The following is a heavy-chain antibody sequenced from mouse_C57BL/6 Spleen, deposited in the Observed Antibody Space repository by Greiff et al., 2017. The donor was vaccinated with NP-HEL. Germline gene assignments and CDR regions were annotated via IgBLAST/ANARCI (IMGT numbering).Heavy chain of an antibody. J-gene: IGHJ1*03. CDR3: TTGRQYFDV. V-gene: IGHV14-4*01. Sequence: VQLQQSGAELVRPGASVKLSCTASGFNIKDDYMHWVKQRPEQGLEWIGWIDPENGDTEYASKFQGQATITADTSSNTAYLQLSSLTSEDTAVYYCTTGRQYFDVWGTGTTVTVSS. CDR2: IDPENGDT. CDR1: GFNIKDDY.